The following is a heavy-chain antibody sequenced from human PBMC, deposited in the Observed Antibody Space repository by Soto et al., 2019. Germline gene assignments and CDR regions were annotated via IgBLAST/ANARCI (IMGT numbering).Heavy chain of an antibody. CDR1: GFTFDDFT. J-gene: IGHJ4*02. CDR2: ISWDGDTS. Sequence: EVQLVESWGVVVQPGGSLRLSCAASGFTFDDFTMHWVRRAPGKGLEWVSLISWDGDTSYYGDSVKGRFTISRDNNRNSLYLQMDSLRTEDTAFYYCAKDGAGIAVAGNFDYWGQGTLVTVSS. CDR3: AKDGAGIAVAGNFDY. D-gene: IGHD6-19*01. V-gene: IGHV3-43*01.